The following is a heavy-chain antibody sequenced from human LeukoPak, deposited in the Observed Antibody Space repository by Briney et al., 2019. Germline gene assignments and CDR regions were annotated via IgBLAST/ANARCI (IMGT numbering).Heavy chain of an antibody. Sequence: SETLSLTCTVSGGSISSYYWSWIRQPPGKGLEWIGYIYYSGSTNYNPSLKSRVTISVDTSKNQFSLKLSSVTAADTAVYYCARETPGYSYGHSYFDYWGQGTLVTVSS. CDR1: GGSISSYY. CDR2: IYYSGST. V-gene: IGHV4-59*01. D-gene: IGHD5-18*01. CDR3: ARETPGYSYGHSYFDY. J-gene: IGHJ4*02.